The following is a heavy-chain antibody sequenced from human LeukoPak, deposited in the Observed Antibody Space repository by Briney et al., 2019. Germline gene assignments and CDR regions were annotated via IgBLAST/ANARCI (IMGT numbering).Heavy chain of an antibody. J-gene: IGHJ4*02. CDR1: GFTFGSYS. V-gene: IGHV3-48*02. Sequence: GGSLRLSCVASGFTFGSYSMNWVRQAPGKGLEWVSYISSGSSIMYYADSVKGRFSISRDNAKNSLFLRMDSLRDDDTAVYYWGKDWGSHGAYSPRWGQGTVVTVS. CDR2: ISSGSSIM. CDR3: GKDWGSHGAYSPR. D-gene: IGHD4-17*01.